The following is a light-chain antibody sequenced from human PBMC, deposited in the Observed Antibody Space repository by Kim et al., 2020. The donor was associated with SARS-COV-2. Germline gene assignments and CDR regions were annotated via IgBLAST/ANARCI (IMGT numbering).Light chain of an antibody. V-gene: IGKV4-1*01. CDR2: WAS. Sequence: DIVITQSPDSLPVSLGERATINCKSSQSVLYSSNNMNYLAWYQQKPGQPPKLLFYWASTRESGVPDRFSGSGSGTDFTLTISSLQAEDVAVYYCQQYYSTPLTFGPGTKVDIK. J-gene: IGKJ3*01. CDR3: QQYYSTPLT. CDR1: QSVLYSSNNMNY.